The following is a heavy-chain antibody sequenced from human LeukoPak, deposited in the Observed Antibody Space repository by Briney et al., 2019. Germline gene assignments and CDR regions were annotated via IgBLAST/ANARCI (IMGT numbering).Heavy chain of an antibody. CDR1: GYPFSGYY. V-gene: IGHV1-2*02. Sequence: GASVKVSCKASGYPFSGYYMHWVRQAPGQGLEWMGWINPNSGATRYAQKFQGRVTMTRDTSISTAYMELSRLTSDDTAVYFCARVLYNYGIFDAFGIWGQGTKVTVSS. D-gene: IGHD5-24*01. CDR3: ARVLYNYGIFDAFGI. CDR2: INPNSGAT. J-gene: IGHJ3*02.